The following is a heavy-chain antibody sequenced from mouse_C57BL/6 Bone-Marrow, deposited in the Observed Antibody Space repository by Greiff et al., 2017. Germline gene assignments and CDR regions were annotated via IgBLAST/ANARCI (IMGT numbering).Heavy chain of an antibody. CDR3: ARNSLIYYDYDYYAMEY. CDR1: GFSLTSYA. Sequence: VQLQQSGPGLVAPSQSLSITCTVSGFSLTSYAISWVRQPPGKGLEWIGVIWTGGDPNYNSALKARLGISKDNSKSQVVLKMNSLQTDDTARYYWARNSLIYYDYDYYAMEYWCRGTSVTVSS. D-gene: IGHD2-4*01. CDR2: IWTGGDP. J-gene: IGHJ4*01. V-gene: IGHV2-9-1*01.